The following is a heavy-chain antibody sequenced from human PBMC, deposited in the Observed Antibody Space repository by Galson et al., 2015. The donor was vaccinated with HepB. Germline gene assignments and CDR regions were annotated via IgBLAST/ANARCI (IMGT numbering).Heavy chain of an antibody. J-gene: IGHJ3*02. CDR3: ARDILLGYCSGGSCYWEVQAFDI. D-gene: IGHD2-15*01. V-gene: IGHV7-4-1*02. CDR2: INTNTGNP. CDR1: GYTLTSYA. Sequence: SVKVSCKASGYTLTSYARNCARQAPGQGLEWMGWINTNTGNPTYAQGFTGRFVFSLDTAVSTAYLQISSLKAEDTAVYYCARDILLGYCSGGSCYWEVQAFDIWGQGTMVTVSS.